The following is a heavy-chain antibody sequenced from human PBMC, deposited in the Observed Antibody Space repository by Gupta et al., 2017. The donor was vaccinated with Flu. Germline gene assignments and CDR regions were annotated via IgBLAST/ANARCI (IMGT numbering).Heavy chain of an antibody. D-gene: IGHD2-2*02. CDR2: INPSGGST. J-gene: IGHJ6*02. CDR1: GYTFTSYY. V-gene: IGHV1-46*01. CDR3: AREIPYSVVPAAIPGGMYYYYYGMDV. Sequence: QVQLVQSGAEVKKPGASVKVSCKASGYTFTSYYMHWVRQAPGQGLEWMGIINPSGGSTSYAQKFQGRVTMTRDTSTSTVYMELSSLRSEDTAVYYCAREIPYSVVPAAIPGGMYYYYYGMDVWGQGTTVTVSS.